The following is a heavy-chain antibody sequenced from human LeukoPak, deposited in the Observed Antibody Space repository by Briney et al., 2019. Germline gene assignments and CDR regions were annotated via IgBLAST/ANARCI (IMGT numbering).Heavy chain of an antibody. V-gene: IGHV1-2*06. CDR2: INPNSGGT. CDR1: GYTFTGYY. CDR3: ARDEPRKGGLLSTDY. Sequence: ASVKVSCKASGYTFTGYYMHWVRQAPGQGLEWMGRINPNSGGTNYAQELQGRVTMTRDTSISTAYMELSRLRSDDTAVYYCARDEPRKGGLLSTDYWGQGTLVTVSS. D-gene: IGHD2-21*02. J-gene: IGHJ4*02.